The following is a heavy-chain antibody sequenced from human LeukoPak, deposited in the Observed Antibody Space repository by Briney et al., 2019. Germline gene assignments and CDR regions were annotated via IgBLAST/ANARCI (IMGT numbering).Heavy chain of an antibody. CDR3: AKVPPSITAAGNWLGP. J-gene: IGHJ5*02. CDR2: INPNTGGT. D-gene: IGHD6-13*01. Sequence: ASVKVSCKASGYTFTGYYIHWVRQAPGQRLEWMGRINPNTGGTDYAQKFQGRVTMTRDTSITTAYMELSRLTSDDTAIYYCAKVPPSITAAGNWLGPWGQGALVTVSS. V-gene: IGHV1-2*06. CDR1: GYTFTGYY.